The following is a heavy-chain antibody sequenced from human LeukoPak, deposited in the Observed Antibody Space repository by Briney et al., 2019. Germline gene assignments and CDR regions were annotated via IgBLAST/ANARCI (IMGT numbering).Heavy chain of an antibody. V-gene: IGHV2-5*01. CDR2: IFWTDEK. Sequence: SGPTLVNPTQTLTLTCTFSGFSLSTSEMGVSWIRQPPGKVLEWLALIFWTDEKHYSPSLQSRLTITKDTSKNQVVLTMTNMDPVDTATYYCAHRHIADRPFDPWGQGILVTVSS. CDR3: AHRHIADRPFDP. J-gene: IGHJ5*02. CDR1: GFSLSTSEMG. D-gene: IGHD6-6*01.